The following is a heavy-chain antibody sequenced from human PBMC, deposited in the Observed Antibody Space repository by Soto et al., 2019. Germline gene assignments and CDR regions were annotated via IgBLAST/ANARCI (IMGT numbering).Heavy chain of an antibody. V-gene: IGHV3-48*03. CDR2: ISSSGSTI. CDR3: ASGGVVVPAAIGYYYGMDV. Sequence: PGGSLRLSCAASGFTFSSYEMNWVRQAPGKGLEWVSYISSSGSTIYYADSVKGRFTISRDNAKNSLYLQMNSLRAEDTAVYYCASGGVVVPAAIGYYYGMDVWGQGTTVTVSS. J-gene: IGHJ6*02. CDR1: GFTFSSYE. D-gene: IGHD2-2*02.